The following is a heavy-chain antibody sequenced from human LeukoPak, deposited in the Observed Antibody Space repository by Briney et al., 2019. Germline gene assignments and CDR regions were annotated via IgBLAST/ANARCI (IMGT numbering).Heavy chain of an antibody. CDR3: AKVSRPLGYFQH. Sequence: PGGSLRLSCAASGFTFSSYSMNWVRQAPGKGLEWVSAISGSGGSTYYADSVKGRFTISRDNSKNTLYLQMNSLRAEDTAVYYCAKVSRPLGYFQHWGQGTLVTVSS. J-gene: IGHJ1*01. CDR1: GFTFSSYS. CDR2: ISGSGGST. D-gene: IGHD7-27*01. V-gene: IGHV3-23*01.